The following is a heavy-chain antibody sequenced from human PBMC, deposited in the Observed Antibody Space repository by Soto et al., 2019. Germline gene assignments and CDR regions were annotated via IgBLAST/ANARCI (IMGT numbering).Heavy chain of an antibody. D-gene: IGHD3-10*01. CDR1: GYTFTTYW. J-gene: IGHJ4*02. CDR2: IYPGDSDT. CDR3: VRHYYGSGSYNPIDY. Sequence: PGESLKISCKGSGYTFTTYWIGWVRQIPGKGLEWMGIIYPGDSDTRYSPSFQGQVTISADKSISTAYLQWSSLKASDTAMYYCVRHYYGSGSYNPIDYWGQGTLVTVSS. V-gene: IGHV5-51*01.